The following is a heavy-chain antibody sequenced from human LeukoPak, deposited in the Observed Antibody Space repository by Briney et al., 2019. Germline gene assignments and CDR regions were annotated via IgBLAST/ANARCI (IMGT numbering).Heavy chain of an antibody. Sequence: SETLSLTCSVSGGSITSGGYYWTWIRQHPGKGLEWIGYIYYGGSTFHNPSLKSRVSMSVDTSKNQFSLNLSSVTAADTAVYFCARGAEDVLTGDDDFYFDNWGQGSLVTVSS. V-gene: IGHV4-31*03. CDR1: GGSITSGGYY. CDR3: ARGAEDVLTGDDDFYFDN. J-gene: IGHJ4*02. CDR2: IYYGGST. D-gene: IGHD3-9*01.